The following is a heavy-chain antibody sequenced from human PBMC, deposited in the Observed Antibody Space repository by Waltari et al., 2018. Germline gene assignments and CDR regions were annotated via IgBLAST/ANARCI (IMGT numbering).Heavy chain of an antibody. V-gene: IGHV1-69*12. CDR3: ARDAAAGTLLHY. CDR1: GGTFSSYA. D-gene: IGHD6-13*01. CDR2: LIPLFGTA. Sequence: QVQLVQSGAEVKKPGSSVKVSCKASGGTFSSYAISWVRQAPGQGLEWMGGLIPLFGTANYAQKFQGRVPITADESTSTAYMELSNLRSEDTAVYYCARDAAAGTLLHYWSQGTLVTVSS. J-gene: IGHJ4*02.